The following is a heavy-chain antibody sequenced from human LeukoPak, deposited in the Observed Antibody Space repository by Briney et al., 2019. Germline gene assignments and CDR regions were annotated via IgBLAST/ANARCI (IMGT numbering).Heavy chain of an antibody. Sequence: ASVKVSCKASGGTFSSYAISWVRQAPGQGLEWMGRIIPIFGTANYAQKFQGRVTITTDESTSTAYMELSGLRSEDTAVYYCARGQIQLWRNYFDYWGQGTLVTVSS. CDR3: ARGQIQLWRNYFDY. J-gene: IGHJ4*02. CDR2: IIPIFGTA. D-gene: IGHD5-18*01. V-gene: IGHV1-69*05. CDR1: GGTFSSYA.